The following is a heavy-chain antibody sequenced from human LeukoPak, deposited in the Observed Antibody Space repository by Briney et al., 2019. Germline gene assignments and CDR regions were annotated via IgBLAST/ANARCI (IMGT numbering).Heavy chain of an antibody. CDR3: AGHSGEELSGTYYFDY. D-gene: IGHD1-26*01. Sequence: GESLRISCKGSGYSFTTYWISWVRQMPGKGLEWMGRIDPSDSYTNYSPSFQGHVTISVDKSISTAYLQWSSLKASDTAMYYCAGHSGEELSGTYYFDYWGQGMLVTVSS. J-gene: IGHJ4*02. V-gene: IGHV5-10-1*01. CDR2: IDPSDSYT. CDR1: GYSFTTYW.